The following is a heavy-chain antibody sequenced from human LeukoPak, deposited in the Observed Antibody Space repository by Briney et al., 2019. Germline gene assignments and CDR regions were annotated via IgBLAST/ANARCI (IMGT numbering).Heavy chain of an antibody. CDR3: ARDFSIITMVRGVIHNWFDP. D-gene: IGHD3-10*01. Sequence: SETLSLTCAVSGGSITTRNFWSWVRQPPGKGLEWIAEMHHDGSANYNPSLKSRVSMSVDKSKNHFSLKLSSVTAADTAVYYCARDFSIITMVRGVIHNWFDPWGQGTLVTVSS. CDR1: GGSITTRNF. CDR2: MHHDGSA. V-gene: IGHV4-4*02. J-gene: IGHJ5*02.